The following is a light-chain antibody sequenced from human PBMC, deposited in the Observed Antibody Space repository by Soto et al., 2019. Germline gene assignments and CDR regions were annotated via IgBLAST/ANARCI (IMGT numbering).Light chain of an antibody. CDR1: QSVSSN. CDR2: GAS. V-gene: IGKV3-15*01. CDR3: QQYNNWPPGT. J-gene: IGKJ1*01. Sequence: EIVMTQSPATLSVSPGERATLSCRASQSVSSNLAWYQQKPGQAPRLLIYGASTRATGIPARFSGSGSGTGFTLTISSLQSEDCEVYYCQQYNNWPPGTFGQGTKVEIK.